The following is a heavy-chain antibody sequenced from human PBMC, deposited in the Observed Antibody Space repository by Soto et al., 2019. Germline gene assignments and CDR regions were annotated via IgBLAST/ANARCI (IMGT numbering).Heavy chain of an antibody. CDR3: AKESTIFGVVPSGMDV. V-gene: IGHV3-23*01. CDR2: ISGSGGST. CDR1: GFMFSSYA. D-gene: IGHD3-3*01. J-gene: IGHJ6*02. Sequence: QPGGSLRLSCAASGFMFSSYAMSWVRQAPGKGLEWVSAISGSGGSTYYADSVKGRFTISRDNSKNTLYLQMNSLRAEDTAVYYCAKESTIFGVVPSGMDVWGQGTTVTVSS.